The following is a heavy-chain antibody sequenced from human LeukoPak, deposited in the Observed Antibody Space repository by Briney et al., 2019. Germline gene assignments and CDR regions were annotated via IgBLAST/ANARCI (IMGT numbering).Heavy chain of an antibody. D-gene: IGHD6-13*01. V-gene: IGHV4-59*08. CDR1: GGSISSYY. Sequence: SETLPLTCTVSGGSISSYYWSWIRQPPGKGLEWIGYIYYSGSTNYNPSLKSRVTISVDTSKNQFSLKLSSVTAADTAVYYCARQYSSSWYWFDPWGQGTLVTVSS. CDR2: IYYSGST. J-gene: IGHJ5*02. CDR3: ARQYSSSWYWFDP.